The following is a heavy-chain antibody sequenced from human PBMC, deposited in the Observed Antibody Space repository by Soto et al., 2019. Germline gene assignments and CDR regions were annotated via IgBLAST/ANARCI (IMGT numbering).Heavy chain of an antibody. D-gene: IGHD2-15*01. CDR2: ISSSSSYI. J-gene: IGHJ5*02. CDR1: GFTFSSYS. Sequence: EVQLVESGGGLVKPGGSLRLSCAASGFTFSSYSMNWVRQAPGKGLEWVSSISSSSSYIYYADSVKGRFTISRDNAKNSLYLQMNSLRAEDTAVYYCARDHSLHSGGKRQGWFDPWGQGTLVTVSS. CDR3: ARDHSLHSGGKRQGWFDP. V-gene: IGHV3-21*01.